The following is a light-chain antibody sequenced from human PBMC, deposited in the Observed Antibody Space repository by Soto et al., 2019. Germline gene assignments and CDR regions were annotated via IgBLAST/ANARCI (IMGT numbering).Light chain of an antibody. Sequence: QSALTQPPSVSGSPGQSVTISCTGTSSDVGSYNRVSWYQQPPGTAPKLMIYEVSNRPSGVPDRFSGSKSGNTASLTISGLQAEDVADYYCSLYTSSSTVVFGGGTKLTVL. CDR3: SLYTSSSTVV. CDR2: EVS. CDR1: SSDVGSYNR. V-gene: IGLV2-18*01. J-gene: IGLJ2*01.